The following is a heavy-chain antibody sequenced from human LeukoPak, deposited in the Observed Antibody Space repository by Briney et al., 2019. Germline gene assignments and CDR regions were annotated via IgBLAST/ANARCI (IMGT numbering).Heavy chain of an antibody. D-gene: IGHD2-15*01. J-gene: IGHJ4*02. CDR3: ARDAGYCSGGSCYSIDY. V-gene: IGHV3-53*01. Sequence: GGSLRLSXAASGFTVSSNYMSWVRQAPGKGLEWVSVIYSGGSTYYADSVKGRFTISRDNSKNTLYLQMNSLRAEDTAVYYCARDAGYCSGGSCYSIDYWGQGTLVTVSS. CDR2: IYSGGST. CDR1: GFTVSSNY.